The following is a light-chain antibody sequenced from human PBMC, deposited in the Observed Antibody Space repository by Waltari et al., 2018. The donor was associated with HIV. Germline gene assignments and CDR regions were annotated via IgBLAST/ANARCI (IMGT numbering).Light chain of an antibody. CDR1: TGAVPSGLY. CDR3: LLSYSGASWV. CDR2: DTS. V-gene: IGLV7-46*01. Sequence: QPVLTQEPSLTVSPGGPLTLTCGPSTGAVPSGLYPYWFQQKPGQAPTTLIFDTSNKHSWTPARFSGSLLGGKAALTLSGAQPEDEAEYYCLLSYSGASWVFGGGTKVTVL. J-gene: IGLJ3*02.